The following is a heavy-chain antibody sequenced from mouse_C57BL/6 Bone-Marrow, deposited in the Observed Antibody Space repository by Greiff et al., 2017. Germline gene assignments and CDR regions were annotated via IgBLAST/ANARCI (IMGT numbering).Heavy chain of an antibody. Sequence: QVQLQQPGAELVMPGASVKLSCKASGYTFTSYWMHWVKQRPGQGLEWIGEIDPSDSYTNYNQKFKGKSTLTVDKSSSTAYMQLSSLTSEDSAVYYCARSDVGYWGQSATLTVST. CDR1: GYTFTSYW. J-gene: IGHJ2*01. V-gene: IGHV1-69*01. CDR2: IDPSDSYT. CDR3: ARSDVGY.